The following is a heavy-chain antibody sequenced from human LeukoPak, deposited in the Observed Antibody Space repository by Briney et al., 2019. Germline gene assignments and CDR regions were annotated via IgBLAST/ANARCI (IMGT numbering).Heavy chain of an antibody. CDR3: ARIGLGRDAYNSFDY. CDR2: ISATTIYR. D-gene: IGHD5-24*01. J-gene: IGHJ4*02. Sequence: GGSLRLSCAASGFTFSNYDMTWVRQAPGKRLEWVSSISATTIYRFSAGSVRGRFTISRDNVENSLYLQMNNLRGEDTAVYYCARIGLGRDAYNSFDYWGQGTLVTVSS. V-gene: IGHV3-21*01. CDR1: GFTFSNYD.